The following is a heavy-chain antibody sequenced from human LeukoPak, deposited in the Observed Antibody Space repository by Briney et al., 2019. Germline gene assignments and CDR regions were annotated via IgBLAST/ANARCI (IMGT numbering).Heavy chain of an antibody. CDR2: TSYDGTNQ. D-gene: IGHD6-13*01. V-gene: IGHV3-30-3*01. Sequence: PGGSLRLSCAASGFSFSNFSMHWVRQAPGKGLEWVAVTSYDGTNQYYADSVKGRFTISRDNAKNTLYLQMNSLRLEDTAVYYCARDARGAAAADDAFDLWGQGTMVTVSS. CDR1: GFSFSNFS. CDR3: ARDARGAAAADDAFDL. J-gene: IGHJ3*01.